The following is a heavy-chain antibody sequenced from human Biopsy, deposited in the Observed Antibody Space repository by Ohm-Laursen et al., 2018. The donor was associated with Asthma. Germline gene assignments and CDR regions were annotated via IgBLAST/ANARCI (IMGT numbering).Heavy chain of an antibody. D-gene: IGHD1-26*01. CDR1: GFTFSNYG. V-gene: IGHV3-30*18. CDR2: ISFDGSNK. J-gene: IGHJ4*02. Sequence: SLRLSCAASGFTFSNYGMHWVRQAPGEGLDWVAVISFDGSNKNYTDSVKGRFTISRDNSRNTLHLQMNSLRAEDTAVYYCAKDVFPGWELRRGPDYWGQGTLVTVSS. CDR3: AKDVFPGWELRRGPDY.